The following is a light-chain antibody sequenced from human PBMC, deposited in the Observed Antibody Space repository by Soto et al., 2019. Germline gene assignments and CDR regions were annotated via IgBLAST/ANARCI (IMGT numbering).Light chain of an antibody. Sequence: DIQMTQSPSSLSASVGDRVTITCRASQSISSYLNWYQQKPGKAPKLLIYAASVLQGGVPSRFSGSGSGTGFTLTIGSLQPEDFATYYCQQSYSTPGTFGQGTKVEIK. CDR1: QSISSY. J-gene: IGKJ1*01. CDR2: AAS. V-gene: IGKV1-39*01. CDR3: QQSYSTPGT.